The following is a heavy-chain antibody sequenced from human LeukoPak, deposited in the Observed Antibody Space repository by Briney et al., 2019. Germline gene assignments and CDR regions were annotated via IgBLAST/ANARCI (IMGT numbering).Heavy chain of an antibody. CDR2: IHSSGTT. V-gene: IGHV4-4*07. D-gene: IGHD3-10*01. CDR3: AKSNGYGLVDI. Sequence: SKTLSLTCTVSGVSMNYYFWNWIRQPAGEGLQWIGRIHSSGTTNYNPSLKSRVTMSIDMSKNQFSLRLTSVTAADTAVYYCAKSNGYGLVDIWGQGTMVTVSS. CDR1: GVSMNYYF. J-gene: IGHJ3*02.